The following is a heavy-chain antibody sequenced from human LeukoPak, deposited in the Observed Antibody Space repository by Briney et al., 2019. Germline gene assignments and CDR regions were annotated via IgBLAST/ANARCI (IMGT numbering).Heavy chain of an antibody. Sequence: GASVKVSCKASGGTFSSYAISWVRQAPGQGLEWMGGIIPILGTANYAQKFQGRVTITADKSTSTAYMELSSLRSEDTAVYYCAREGYCSGTSCFNWFDPWGQGTLVTVSS. D-gene: IGHD2-2*01. CDR2: IIPILGTA. CDR1: GGTFSSYA. CDR3: AREGYCSGTSCFNWFDP. V-gene: IGHV1-69*10. J-gene: IGHJ5*02.